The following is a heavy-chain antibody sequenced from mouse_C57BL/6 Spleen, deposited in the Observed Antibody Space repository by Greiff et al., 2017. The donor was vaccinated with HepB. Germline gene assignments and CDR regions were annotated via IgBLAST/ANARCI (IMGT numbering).Heavy chain of an antibody. CDR3: ARNSYYYGSSYAFAY. J-gene: IGHJ3*01. CDR1: GFSLTSYA. D-gene: IGHD1-1*01. CDR2: IWTGGGT. V-gene: IGHV2-9-1*01. Sequence: QVTLKVSGPGLVAPSQSLSITCTVSGFSLTSYAISWVRQPPGKGLEWLGVIWTGGGTNYNSALKSRLSISKDNSKSQVFLKMNSLQTDDTARYYCARNSYYYGSSYAFAYWGQGTLVTVSA.